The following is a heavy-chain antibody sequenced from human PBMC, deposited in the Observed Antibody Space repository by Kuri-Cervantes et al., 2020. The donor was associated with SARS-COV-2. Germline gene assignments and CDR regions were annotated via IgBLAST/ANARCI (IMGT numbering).Heavy chain of an antibody. CDR1: GFTSSGSA. Sequence: GESLKISCAASGFTSSGSAMHWVRQASGKGLEWVGRIRSKANSYATAYAASVKGRFTISRDDSKNTAYLQVNSLKTEDTAVYYCTMGDWFDPWGQGTLVTVSS. J-gene: IGHJ5*02. D-gene: IGHD3-16*01. CDR2: IRSKANSYAT. V-gene: IGHV3-73*01. CDR3: TMGDWFDP.